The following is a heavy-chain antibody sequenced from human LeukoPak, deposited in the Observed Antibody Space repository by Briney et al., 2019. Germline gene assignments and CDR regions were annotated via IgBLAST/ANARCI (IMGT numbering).Heavy chain of an antibody. V-gene: IGHV4-38-2*02. D-gene: IGHD3-10*01. CDR3: ARDSMNYYGSGSFGFDP. CDR2: MNHSGTT. J-gene: IGHJ5*02. Sequence: SETLSLTCTVSGYSISSGYYWGWIRQPPGKGLEWIGSMNHSGTTYYSPSLKSRVTISVDTSKNQFSLKLTSVTAADTAVYYCARDSMNYYGSGSFGFDPWGQGTLVTVSS. CDR1: GYSISSGYY.